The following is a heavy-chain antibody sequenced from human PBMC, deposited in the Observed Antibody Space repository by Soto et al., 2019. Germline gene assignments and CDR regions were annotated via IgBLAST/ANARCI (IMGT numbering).Heavy chain of an antibody. CDR2: INPNSGDT. Sequence: ASVKVSCKASGYTFTDYYMHWVRQAPGQGLEWMGWINPNSGDTNYAQKFQGWVTMTRDTSISTAYMELSRLSSDDTAMYYCARDRGAVAGTFYYYYYGMDVWGQGTTVTVSS. V-gene: IGHV1-2*04. CDR3: ARDRGAVAGTFYYYYYGMDV. J-gene: IGHJ6*02. CDR1: GYTFTDYY. D-gene: IGHD6-19*01.